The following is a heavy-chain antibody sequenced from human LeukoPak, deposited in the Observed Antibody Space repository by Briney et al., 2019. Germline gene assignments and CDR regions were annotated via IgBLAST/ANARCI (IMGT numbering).Heavy chain of an antibody. J-gene: IGHJ4*02. CDR1: GFTFRDYY. D-gene: IGHD4-23*01. V-gene: IGHV3-30*18. CDR3: AKAGQQKTLRWGMDC. Sequence: PGGSLRLSCAASGFTFRDYYMHWVRQAPGKGLEWVALISNDGGIKYHGDSVRGRFTPSRDNSENTLFLEMNSLRPEDTAVYYFAKAGQQKTLRWGMDCWGQGTLVTVSS. CDR2: ISNDGGIK.